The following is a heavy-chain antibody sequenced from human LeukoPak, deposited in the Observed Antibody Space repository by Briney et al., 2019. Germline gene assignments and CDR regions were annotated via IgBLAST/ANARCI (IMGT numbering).Heavy chain of an antibody. CDR2: IYHSGST. V-gene: IGHV4-30-2*01. Sequence: SETLSLTCAVSGGSISSGGYSWSWIRQPPGKGLEWIGYIYHSGSTYYNPSLKSRVTISVDRSKNQFSLKLSSVTAADTAVYYCAREYYDSSCYYFDYWGQGTLVTVSS. CDR3: AREYYDSSCYYFDY. CDR1: GGSISSGGYS. D-gene: IGHD3-22*01. J-gene: IGHJ4*02.